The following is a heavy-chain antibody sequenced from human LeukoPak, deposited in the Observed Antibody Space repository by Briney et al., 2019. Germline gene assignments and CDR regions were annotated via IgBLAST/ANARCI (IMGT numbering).Heavy chain of an antibody. V-gene: IGHV3-30-3*01. CDR1: GFTFSDYA. D-gene: IGHD5-24*01. Sequence: GGSLRLSCAASGFTFSDYARHWVRQAPGKGLEWVTLISYNGVNKYYADSVKGRFTISRDNSKNTLYLQMDSLRAEDTAVYYCARAKDGTNILDYWGQGTLVTVSS. J-gene: IGHJ4*02. CDR3: ARAKDGTNILDY. CDR2: ISYNGVNK.